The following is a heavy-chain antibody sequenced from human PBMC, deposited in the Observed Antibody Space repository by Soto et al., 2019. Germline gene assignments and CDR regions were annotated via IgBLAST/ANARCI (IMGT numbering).Heavy chain of an antibody. Sequence: EVQLVESGGGVVQAGGSLRLSCAASGFTLSSHWMHWVRQAPGKGLVWVSHINSDGSSTTYADSVKGRFTISRDNAKNTLYLQMNSLRAEDTAVYYCTRRGVPAAIVYYMAVWGNGTTVTVSS. CDR3: TRRGVPAAIVYYMAV. J-gene: IGHJ6*03. V-gene: IGHV3-74*01. D-gene: IGHD2-2*02. CDR1: GFTLSSHW. CDR2: INSDGSST.